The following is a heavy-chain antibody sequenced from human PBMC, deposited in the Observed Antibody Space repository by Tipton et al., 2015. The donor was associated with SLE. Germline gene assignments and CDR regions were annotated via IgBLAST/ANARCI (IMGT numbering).Heavy chain of an antibody. D-gene: IGHD5-18*01. CDR1: GEYIRSGDYH. V-gene: IGHV4-31*03. CDR3: VSRDYRYGPVDY. CDR2: INYSGGT. Sequence: TLSLTCSVSGEYIRSGDYHWTWIRQNPGKGLEWVGNINYSGGTYYNPSLKSRLTISVDTSKNEFSLKLDSVTAADTAVYYCVSRDYRYGPVDYWGQGTLVTVSS. J-gene: IGHJ4*02.